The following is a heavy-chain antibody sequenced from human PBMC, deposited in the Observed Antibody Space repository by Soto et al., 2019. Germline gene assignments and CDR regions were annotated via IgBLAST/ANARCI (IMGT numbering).Heavy chain of an antibody. D-gene: IGHD4-17*01. V-gene: IGHV3-30-3*01. CDR2: ISYDGSNK. J-gene: IGHJ4*02. CDR1: GFTFSSYA. Sequence: PGGSLRLSCAASGFTFSSYAMHWVRQAPGKGLEWVAVISYDGSNKYYADSVKGRFTISRDNYKYTLYLQMNSLRAEDTAIYFCAKVDGWSADYHFDYWGQGTLVTVSS. CDR3: AKVDGWSADYHFDY.